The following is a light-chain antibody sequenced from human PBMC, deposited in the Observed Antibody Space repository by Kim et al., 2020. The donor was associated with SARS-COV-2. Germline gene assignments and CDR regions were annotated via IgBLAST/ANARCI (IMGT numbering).Light chain of an antibody. CDR1: QSVGSN. CDR2: GAS. V-gene: IGKV3D-15*01. CDR3: QQYNNWPPIT. J-gene: IGKJ5*01. Sequence: LSVSPGEEATLSCRASQSVGSNLAWYQQRPGQAPRLLISGASIRATGIPARFSGSGSGTEFTLTISSLQSEDFAVYYCQQYNNWPPITFGQGTRLEIK.